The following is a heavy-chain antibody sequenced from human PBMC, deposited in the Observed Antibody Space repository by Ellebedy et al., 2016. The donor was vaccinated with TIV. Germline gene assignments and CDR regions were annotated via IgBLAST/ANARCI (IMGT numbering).Heavy chain of an antibody. D-gene: IGHD2-21*02. J-gene: IGHJ4*02. CDR2: ICSNYEK. Sequence: SGPTLVKPKETITLTCTVSGFSLPNIIMGVSWIRQPPGKALEWLANICSNYEKSYTTSLEARLSISKDTAKSKVVLTVANMDPVDTATYYCVRALKYCGGDCTYKFDFWGQGALVTVSS. V-gene: IGHV2-26*01. CDR1: GFSLPNIIMG. CDR3: VRALKYCGGDCTYKFDF.